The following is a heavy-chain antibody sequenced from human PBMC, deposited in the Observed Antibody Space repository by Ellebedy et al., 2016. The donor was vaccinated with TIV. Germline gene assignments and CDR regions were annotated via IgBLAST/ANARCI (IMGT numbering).Heavy chain of an antibody. D-gene: IGHD3-9*01. V-gene: IGHV3-21*01. CDR2: ISSSSSYI. Sequence: GESLKISXAASGFTFSNYSMNWVRQAPGKGLEWVSSISSSSSYIYYADSVKGRFIISRDNAKNSLYLQMNSLRAEDTAGYYCARDTSRNYDILTGYYTPYYYGMDVWGQGTTVTVFS. CDR3: ARDTSRNYDILTGYYTPYYYGMDV. CDR1: GFTFSNYS. J-gene: IGHJ6*02.